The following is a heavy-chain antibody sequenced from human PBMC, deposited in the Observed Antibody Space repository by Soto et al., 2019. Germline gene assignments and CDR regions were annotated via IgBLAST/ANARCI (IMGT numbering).Heavy chain of an antibody. CDR2: VSGDGATT. CDR1: GFTFSDYS. D-gene: IGHD2-15*01. V-gene: IGHV3-23*01. Sequence: GGSLRLSCAASGFTFSDYSMNWVRQAPGKGLEWVSVVSGDGATTFYAGSVKGRSTTSRDNSKNTLYLQMNSLSAEDTAVYYCARAPVVVPPSRFAFQIWGQGTKVTVSS. CDR3: ARAPVVVPPSRFAFQI. J-gene: IGHJ3*02.